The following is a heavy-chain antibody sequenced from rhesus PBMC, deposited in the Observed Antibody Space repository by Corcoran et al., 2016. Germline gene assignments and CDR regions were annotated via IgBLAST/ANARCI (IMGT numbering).Heavy chain of an antibody. V-gene: IGHV4-92*01. Sequence: QVQLQESGPGLVKPSETLSLTCAVSGGSLTSNNWWTWIRQPPGQGPEWIGRISTHSGSTSDNPSLKSRVTISKDTSKNQFFLKLSSVTAADTAVYYCARHIAAGPGGHGLDSWGQGVVVTVFS. CDR3: ARHIAAGPGGHGLDS. D-gene: IGHD6-13*01. CDR1: GGSLTSNNW. CDR2: ISTHSGST. J-gene: IGHJ6*01.